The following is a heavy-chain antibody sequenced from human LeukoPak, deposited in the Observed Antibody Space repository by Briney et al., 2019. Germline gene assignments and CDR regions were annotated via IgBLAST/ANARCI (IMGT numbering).Heavy chain of an antibody. V-gene: IGHV1-2*02. D-gene: IGHD6-13*01. CDR2: INPNSGGT. CDR1: GHTFTGYY. J-gene: IGHJ4*02. CDR3: ARGLGKQQLVLGY. Sequence: ASVKVSCKASGHTFTGYYMHWVRQAPGQGLEWMGWINPNSGGTNYAQKFQGRVAMTRDTSISTAYMELSRLRSDDTAVYYCARGLGKQQLVLGYWGQGTLVTVSS.